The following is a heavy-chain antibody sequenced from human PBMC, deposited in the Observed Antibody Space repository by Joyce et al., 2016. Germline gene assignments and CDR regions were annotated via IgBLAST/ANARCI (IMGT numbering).Heavy chain of an antibody. CDR3: ARGGISYYYAMDV. D-gene: IGHD3-16*01. V-gene: IGHV3-21*01. CDR2: ISATSYYI. Sequence: QLVESGGGVVKAGGSLRLSCEASGSTFSSSSMSWCRQAPGKGLEWVAAISATSYYIFHAETVRGRFTVSRDNAKKTLYLQMNSLRAEDSAVFYCARGGISYYYAMDVWGQGTTVTVSS. J-gene: IGHJ6*02. CDR1: GSTFSSSS.